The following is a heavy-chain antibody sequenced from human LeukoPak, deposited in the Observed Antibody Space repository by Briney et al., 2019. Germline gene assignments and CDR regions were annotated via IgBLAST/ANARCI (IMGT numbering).Heavy chain of an antibody. CDR3: ARRMPAGTVDY. Sequence: SETLSLTSTVSGGSISSYYWSWIRQPPGKGLEWIGYIYYSGSTNYNPSLKSRVSISVDTSKNQFSLKLGSVTAADTAVYYCARRMPAGTVDYWGQGTLVTVSS. J-gene: IGHJ4*02. V-gene: IGHV4-59*01. D-gene: IGHD6-19*01. CDR2: IYYSGST. CDR1: GGSISSYY.